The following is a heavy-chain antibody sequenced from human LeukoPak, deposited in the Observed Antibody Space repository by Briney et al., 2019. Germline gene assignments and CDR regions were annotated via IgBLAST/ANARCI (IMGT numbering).Heavy chain of an antibody. CDR1: GGSISSYY. CDR3: ARDRQDSSSWGDFDY. D-gene: IGHD6-13*01. Sequence: SETLSLTCTVSGGSISSYYWSWIRQPAGKGLEWIGRIYTSGSTNYNPSLKSRVTMSVDTSKNQFSLRLRSVTAADTAVYYYARDRQDSSSWGDFDYWGQGTLVTVSS. V-gene: IGHV4-4*07. CDR2: IYTSGST. J-gene: IGHJ4*02.